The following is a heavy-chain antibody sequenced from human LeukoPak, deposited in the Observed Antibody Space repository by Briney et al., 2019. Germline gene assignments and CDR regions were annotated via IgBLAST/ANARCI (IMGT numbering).Heavy chain of an antibody. V-gene: IGHV4-59*01. CDR1: GGSISGYY. CDR3: ARGLNRNDYGDYGY. CDR2: IYNSVTT. J-gene: IGHJ4*02. D-gene: IGHD4-17*01. Sequence: SETLSLTCTVSGGSISGYYWSWIRQPPGKRLEWIAYIYNSVTTNYNPSLKSRLTISVDTSENQISLKLSSVTAADTAVYYCARGLNRNDYGDYGYWGQGTLVTVSS.